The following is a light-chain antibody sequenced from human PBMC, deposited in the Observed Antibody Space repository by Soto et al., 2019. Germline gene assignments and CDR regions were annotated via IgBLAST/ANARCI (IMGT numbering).Light chain of an antibody. CDR3: QQYYSTPIT. J-gene: IGKJ5*01. Sequence: DIVMTQSRDSLAVSLGERATINCKSSQSVLYSSNNKNYLACYQQKPGQPPKLLIYWASTRESGVPDRFSGSGSGTDFTLTISSLQAEDVAVYYCQQYYSTPITFGQGTRLEIK. CDR2: WAS. CDR1: QSVLYSSNNKNY. V-gene: IGKV4-1*01.